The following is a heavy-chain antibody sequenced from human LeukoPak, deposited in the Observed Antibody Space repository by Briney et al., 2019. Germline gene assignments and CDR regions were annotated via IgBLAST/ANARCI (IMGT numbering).Heavy chain of an antibody. J-gene: IGHJ3*02. CDR1: GGTFSSYA. V-gene: IGHV1-69*04. D-gene: IGHD3-9*01. CDR2: IIPILGIA. CDR3: ARDGGVLRYFDNDAFDI. Sequence: SVKVSCKASGGTFSSYAISWVRQAPGQGLEWMGRIIPILGIANYAQKFQGRVTITADKSTSTAYMELSSLRSEDTAVYYCARDGGVLRYFDNDAFDIWGQGTMVTVSS.